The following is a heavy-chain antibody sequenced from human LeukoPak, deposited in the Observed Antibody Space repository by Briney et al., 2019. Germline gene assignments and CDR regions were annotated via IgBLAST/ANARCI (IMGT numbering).Heavy chain of an antibody. Sequence: ASVKVSCKPSRYTFTGYYMHWVRQAPGQGLEWMGWINPNSGGTNYPQKFQGRVTMTRDTSISTAYMELSRLRSDDTAVYYCASTPVSYYGDYSDYWGQGTLVTVSS. CDR3: ASTPVSYYGDYSDY. D-gene: IGHD4-17*01. CDR2: INPNSGGT. J-gene: IGHJ4*02. CDR1: RYTFTGYY. V-gene: IGHV1-2*02.